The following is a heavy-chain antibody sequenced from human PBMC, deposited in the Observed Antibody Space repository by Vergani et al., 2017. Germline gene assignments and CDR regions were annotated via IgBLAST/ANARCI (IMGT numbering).Heavy chain of an antibody. CDR3: TRSECSGTTCYGHYFDL. Sequence: QLVESGGGLVQPGGSLRVSCSASGFRVTTYYMSWVRQAPGKGLEWVSVIKSDGRTSYAESVRGRFTISRDTSRNAVYLQMNILRVEDTGVYYCTRSECSGTTCYGHYFDLWGHGILVTVSS. CDR2: IKSDGRT. CDR1: GFRVTTYY. V-gene: IGHV3-66*02. J-gene: IGHJ4*01. D-gene: IGHD2-15*01.